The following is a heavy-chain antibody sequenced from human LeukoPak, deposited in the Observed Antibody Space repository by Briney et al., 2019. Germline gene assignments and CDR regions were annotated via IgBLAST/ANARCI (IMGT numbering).Heavy chain of an antibody. J-gene: IGHJ5*02. V-gene: IGHV3-7*01. CDR2: IKQDGSET. Sequence: GGSLRLSCAASGFTFTTYWMTWVRQAPGKGLEWVANIKQDGSETYYVDSVKGRFTISRDNAKNSLYLQMNSLRAEDTAVYYCARDSSPGWFDPWGQGTLVTVSS. CDR1: GFTFTTYW. CDR3: ARDSSPGWFDP.